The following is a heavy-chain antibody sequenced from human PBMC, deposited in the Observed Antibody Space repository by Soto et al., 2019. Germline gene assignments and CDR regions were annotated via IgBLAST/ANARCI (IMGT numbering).Heavy chain of an antibody. CDR2: IYSSGST. CDR1: GGSISSGGYY. J-gene: IGHJ4*02. D-gene: IGHD5-18*01. Sequence: SETLSLTCTVSGGSISSGGYYWSWIRQHPGEGLEWIGYIYSSGSTNYNPSLKSRVTISADTSKNQVSLKLTSVTAADTAVYYCARDHPHSYGIYYFDYWGQGTLVTVSS. CDR3: ARDHPHSYGIYYFDY. V-gene: IGHV4-61*08.